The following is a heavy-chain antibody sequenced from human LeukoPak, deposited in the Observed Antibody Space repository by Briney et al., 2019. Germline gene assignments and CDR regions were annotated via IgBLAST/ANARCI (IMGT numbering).Heavy chain of an antibody. V-gene: IGHV4-39*07. Sequence: SETLSLTCTVSGGSISSSSYYWGWIRQPPGKGLEWIGSIYYSGSTYYNPSLKSRVTISVDTSKNQFSLKLSSVTAADTAVYYCARGYCSSTSCYALGYCSGGSCYGRTFDIWGQGTMVTVSS. CDR1: GGSISSSSYY. CDR3: ARGYCSSTSCYALGYCSGGSCYGRTFDI. D-gene: IGHD2-2*01. J-gene: IGHJ3*02. CDR2: IYYSGST.